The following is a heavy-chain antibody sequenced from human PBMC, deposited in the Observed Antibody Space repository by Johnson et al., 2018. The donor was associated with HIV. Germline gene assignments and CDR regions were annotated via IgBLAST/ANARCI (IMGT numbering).Heavy chain of an antibody. D-gene: IGHD3-22*01. CDR1: GFRFEDYG. J-gene: IGHJ3*02. Sequence: VQVVESGGAVVRPGGSLRLSCVGSGFRFEDYGMSWVRQVPGKGLEWVSGINWNGGSTGYADSVKGRFTISRDNSKNTLYLQMNSLRVEDTTVYYCARGLQSLIVVITRGAFNIWGQGTMVTVSS. CDR2: INWNGGST. CDR3: ARGLQSLIVVITRGAFNI. V-gene: IGHV3-20*04.